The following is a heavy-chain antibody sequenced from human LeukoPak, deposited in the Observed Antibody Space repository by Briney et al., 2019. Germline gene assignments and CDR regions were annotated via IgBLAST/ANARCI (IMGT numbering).Heavy chain of an antibody. J-gene: IGHJ6*02. Sequence: GASVKVSCKASGGTFSSYAISWVRQAPGQGLEWMGGIIPIFGTANYAQKFQGRVTITADESTSTAYMELSSLRSEDTAVYYCARGDFWSGYKTRYNYYYYGMDVWGQGTTVTVSS. CDR1: GGTFSSYA. CDR2: IIPIFGTA. CDR3: ARGDFWSGYKTRYNYYYYGMDV. D-gene: IGHD3-3*01. V-gene: IGHV1-69*13.